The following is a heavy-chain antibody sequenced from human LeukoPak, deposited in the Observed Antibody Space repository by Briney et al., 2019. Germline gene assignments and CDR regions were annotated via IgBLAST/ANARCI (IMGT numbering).Heavy chain of an antibody. CDR1: GGSISSYY. CDR2: MYYSGST. Sequence: PSETLSLTCTVSGGSISSYYWSWIRQPPGKGLEWIGYMYYSGSTNYNPSLKSRVTISVDTSKNQFSLKMSSVTAADTAVYYCARCTRGTKGMDVWGQGTTVTVSS. CDR3: ARCTRGTKGMDV. V-gene: IGHV4-59*08. J-gene: IGHJ6*02. D-gene: IGHD1-26*01.